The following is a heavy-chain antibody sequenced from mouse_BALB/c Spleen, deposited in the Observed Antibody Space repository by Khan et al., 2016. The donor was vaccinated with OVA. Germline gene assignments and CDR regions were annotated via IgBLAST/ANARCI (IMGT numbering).Heavy chain of an antibody. J-gene: IGHJ2*01. CDR3: ARKNGSDFDY. Sequence: EVQLQESGPELVKPGASVKISCKASGYSFTGYFMNWVMQSHGKCLEWIGRIIPHIGETLYNQKFKGKATLTVDESSRTVHMELRSLASEDSAVYYCARKNGSDFDYWGQGTTLTVSS. D-gene: IGHD1-1*01. V-gene: IGHV1-20*02. CDR1: GYSFTGYF. CDR2: IIPHIGET.